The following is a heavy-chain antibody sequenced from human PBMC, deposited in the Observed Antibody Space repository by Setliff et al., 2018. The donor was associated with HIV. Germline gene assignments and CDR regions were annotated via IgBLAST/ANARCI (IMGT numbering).Heavy chain of an antibody. V-gene: IGHV4-39*01. J-gene: IGHJ5*02. CDR2: IHYDEKT. CDR1: GDSASNSRYY. Sequence: SETLSLTCTVSGDSASNSRYYWAWIRQPPGKGLEYIGSIHYDEKTYYNPSLKSRVTISIDTSKNQFSLSLTSVTDADTAVYYCASRIYYYDTYRVIREEGFDPWGQGTLVTVSS. D-gene: IGHD3-22*01. CDR3: ASRIYYYDTYRVIREEGFDP.